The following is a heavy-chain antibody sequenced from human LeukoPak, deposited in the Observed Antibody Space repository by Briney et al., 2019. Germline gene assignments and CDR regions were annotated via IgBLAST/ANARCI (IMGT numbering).Heavy chain of an antibody. D-gene: IGHD1-26*01. CDR1: GGSISSSSYY. CDR3: ARDLVGATDY. Sequence: SETLSLTCTVSGGSISSSSYYWGWIRQPPGKGLEWIGSVYYSGSTYYNPSLKSRVTISVDTSKNQFSLKLSSVTAADTAVYYCARDLVGATDYWGQGTLVTVSS. V-gene: IGHV4-39*07. J-gene: IGHJ4*02. CDR2: VYYSGST.